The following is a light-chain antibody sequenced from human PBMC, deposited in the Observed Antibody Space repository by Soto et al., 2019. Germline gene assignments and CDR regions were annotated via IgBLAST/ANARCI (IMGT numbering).Light chain of an antibody. Sequence: QSALTQPRSASGSPGQSVTISCTGTSSDVGAYDYVSWYQQHPGKAPKLMIYEINKRPSGVPDRFSGSKSGNTASLTVSGLQAEDEADYYCSSFAGSNNFPYVFGTGTKLTVL. CDR1: SSDVGAYDY. CDR2: EIN. V-gene: IGLV2-8*01. J-gene: IGLJ1*01. CDR3: SSFAGSNNFPYV.